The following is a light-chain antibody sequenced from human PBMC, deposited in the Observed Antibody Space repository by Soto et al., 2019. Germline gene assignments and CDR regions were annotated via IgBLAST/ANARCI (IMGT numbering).Light chain of an antibody. J-gene: IGKJ1*01. V-gene: IGKV3-15*01. CDR1: QSVSSN. CDR3: QQYNNWPSWT. Sequence: EIVMTQSPATLSVSPGERATLSCRASQSVSSNLAWYQQKPGQAPRLLIYGASTRATGIPARFSGSGSGTEFTLTISSLQSEDFAVYYCQQYNNWPSWTFGQGNKGEIK. CDR2: GAS.